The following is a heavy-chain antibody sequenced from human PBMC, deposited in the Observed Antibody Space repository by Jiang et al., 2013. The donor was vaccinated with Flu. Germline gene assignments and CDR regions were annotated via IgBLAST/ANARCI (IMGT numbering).Heavy chain of an antibody. CDR1: SNW. CDR2: IYHSGST. CDR3: ARGTQWDYYGMDV. Sequence: SNWWSWVRQPPGKGLEWIGEIYHSGSTNYNAXLKSRVTISVDTSKNQFSLKLSSVTAADTAVYYCARGTQWDYYGMDVWGQGTTVTVSS. J-gene: IGHJ6*02. V-gene: IGHV4-4*02. D-gene: IGHD1-26*01.